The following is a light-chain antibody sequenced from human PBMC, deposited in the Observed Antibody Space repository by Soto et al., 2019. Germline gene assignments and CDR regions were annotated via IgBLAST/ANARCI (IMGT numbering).Light chain of an antibody. CDR2: EVS. Sequence: QSVLTQPPSASGSLGQSVTISCTGTSSDIGTYDYVSWYQQHPGRAPKLIIFEVSKRPLGVPGRFSGSKSGNTASLIVSGLQPDDEAEYHCTSYTGDDFTFVFGTGTKVTVL. J-gene: IGLJ1*01. CDR1: SSDIGTYDY. CDR3: TSYTGDDFTFV. V-gene: IGLV2-8*01.